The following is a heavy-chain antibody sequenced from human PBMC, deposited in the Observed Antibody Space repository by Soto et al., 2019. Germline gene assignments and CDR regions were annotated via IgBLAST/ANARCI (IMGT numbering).Heavy chain of an antibody. V-gene: IGHV3-23*01. J-gene: IGHJ3*02. CDR2: IAYNGDDP. CDR3: AKYYDGHSNPPTSAFDI. D-gene: IGHD3-16*01. CDR1: GLTFSDCS. Sequence: GSLRLSCVASGLTFSDCSMTWVRQAPGKGLDWVSSIAYNGDDPRYADSVKGRYTISRDNSRNTLYLQMNNLRAEDTAIYYCAKYYDGHSNPPTSAFDIWGQGTMVTVSS.